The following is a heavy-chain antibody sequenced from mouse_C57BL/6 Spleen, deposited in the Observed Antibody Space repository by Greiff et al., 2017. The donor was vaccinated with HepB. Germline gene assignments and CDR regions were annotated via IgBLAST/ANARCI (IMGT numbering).Heavy chain of an antibody. D-gene: IGHD1-1*01. CDR3: ASRTLTTVVNYAMDY. J-gene: IGHJ4*01. Sequence: VQLQQSGAELAKPGASVKLSCKASGYTFTSYWMHWVKQRPGQGLEWIGYINPSSGYTKYNQKFKDKATLTADKSSSTAYMPLSSRTYEDSAVYYCASRTLTTVVNYAMDYGGQGTSVTFAS. CDR1: GYTFTSYW. V-gene: IGHV1-7*01. CDR2: INPSSGYT.